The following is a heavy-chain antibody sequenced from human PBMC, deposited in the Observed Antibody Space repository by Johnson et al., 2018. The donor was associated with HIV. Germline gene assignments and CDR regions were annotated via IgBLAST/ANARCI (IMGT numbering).Heavy chain of an antibody. D-gene: IGHD3-16*01. V-gene: IGHV3-30*14. J-gene: IGHJ3*02. CDR2: ISHDGSDK. CDR1: AFTFSNYA. Sequence: QLVESGGGVVQPGRSLRLSCTASAFTFSNYALHWVRQAPGKGLEWMAVISHDGSDKYYADSVKGRFTISRDNSKNTLYLQMGSLRAEDMAVYYCARDLGGHAFDIWGQGTMVTVSS. CDR3: ARDLGGHAFDI.